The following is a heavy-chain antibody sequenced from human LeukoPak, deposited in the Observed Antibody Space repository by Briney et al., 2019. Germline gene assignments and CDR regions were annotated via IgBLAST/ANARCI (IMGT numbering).Heavy chain of an antibody. CDR2: ISWNSGSI. CDR3: AKDWGTMMGIFDY. J-gene: IGHJ4*02. CDR1: GFTFDDYA. V-gene: IGHV3-9*01. Sequence: GRSLRLSCAASGFTFDDYAMHWDRQAPGKGLEWVSGISWNSGSIGYADSVKGRFTISRDNAKNSLYLQMNSLRAEDTALYYCAKDWGTMMGIFDYWGQGTLVTVSS. D-gene: IGHD3-22*01.